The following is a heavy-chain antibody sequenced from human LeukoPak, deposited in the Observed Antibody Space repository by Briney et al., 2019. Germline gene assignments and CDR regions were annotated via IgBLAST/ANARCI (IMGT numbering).Heavy chain of an antibody. Sequence: PSQTLSLTCAVSGGSISSGGYSWSWIRQHPGKGLEWIGYIYYGGSTSHNPSLKSRVIISVDTSKNQFSLKLSSVTAADTAVYYCARGGYSYDHYFDYWGQGTLVTVSS. D-gene: IGHD5-18*01. CDR2: IYYGGST. CDR1: GGSISSGGYS. CDR3: ARGGYSYDHYFDY. V-gene: IGHV4-31*11. J-gene: IGHJ4*02.